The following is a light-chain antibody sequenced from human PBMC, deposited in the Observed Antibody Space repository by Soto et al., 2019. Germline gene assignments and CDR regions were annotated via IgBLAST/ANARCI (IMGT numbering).Light chain of an antibody. CDR1: SSDVGAYNY. V-gene: IGLV2-14*01. CDR2: EVS. J-gene: IGLJ3*02. CDR3: SSYTSSSTWV. Sequence: QSVLTQPASVSGSPGQSITTSCTGTSSDVGAYNYVSWYQQHPGKAPKLMIYEVSNRPSGVSDRFSGSRSGNTASLTISGLQAEDESDYYCSSYTSSSTWVFGGGTKVTVL.